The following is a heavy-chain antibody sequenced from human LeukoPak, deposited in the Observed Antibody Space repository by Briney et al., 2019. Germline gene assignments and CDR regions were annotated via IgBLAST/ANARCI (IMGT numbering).Heavy chain of an antibody. J-gene: IGHJ5*02. CDR3: ARDSAGDYWLDP. Sequence: MSSETLSLTCTVSGGPISGYYWNWIRQPPGKGLEWIGSIYYSGRTSFNGSLKTRITMSVDTSKNQFSLKLTSVTTADTAVYFCARDSAGDYWLDPWGQGTPVTVSS. D-gene: IGHD7-27*01. CDR1: GGPISGYY. CDR2: IYYSGRT. V-gene: IGHV4-59*01.